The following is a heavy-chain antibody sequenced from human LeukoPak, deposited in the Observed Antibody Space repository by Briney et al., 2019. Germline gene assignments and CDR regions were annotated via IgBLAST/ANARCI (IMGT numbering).Heavy chain of an antibody. CDR1: GFTFSRSG. J-gene: IGHJ4*02. CDR2: IPHDGSNK. V-gene: IGHV3-33*05. D-gene: IGHD3-3*01. CDR3: VRGGQFFGGD. Sequence: PGGSLRLSCAASGFTFSRSGMHWVRQAPGKGLEWVAYIPHDGSNKYYADSVKGRFTISRDNSKNSLYLQMNSLRAEDTAVYYCVRGGQFFGGDWGQGTLVTVSS.